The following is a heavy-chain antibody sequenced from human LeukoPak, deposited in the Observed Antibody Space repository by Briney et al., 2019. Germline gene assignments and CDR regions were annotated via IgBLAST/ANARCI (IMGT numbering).Heavy chain of an antibody. V-gene: IGHV4-39*01. CDR3: ASPVIAVTGTRKAFDI. J-gene: IGHJ3*02. CDR2: IYYSGRT. D-gene: IGHD6-19*01. Sequence: NPSETLSLTCTVSGGSISSRNYYWGWIRQPPGSGLDWIGVIYYSGRTYYNLSLKSRVTISVDTSKNQFSLKLSSVTAADTAVYYCASPVIAVTGTRKAFDIWGQGTMVTVSS. CDR1: GGSISSRNYY.